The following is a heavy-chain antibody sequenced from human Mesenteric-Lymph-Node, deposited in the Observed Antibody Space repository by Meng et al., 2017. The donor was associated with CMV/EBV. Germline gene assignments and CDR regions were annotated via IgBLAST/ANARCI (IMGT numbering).Heavy chain of an antibody. V-gene: IGHV3-48*04. CDR2: ISSSGSTI. CDR1: GFTFSSYW. Sequence: GESLKISCAASGFTFSSYWMSWVRQAPGKGLEWVSYISSSGSTIYYADSVKGRFTISRDNAKNSLYLQMNSLRAEDTAVYYCATTGGSGSYYNLYYYGMDVWGQGTTVTVSS. J-gene: IGHJ6*02. CDR3: ATTGGSGSYYNLYYYGMDV. D-gene: IGHD3-10*01.